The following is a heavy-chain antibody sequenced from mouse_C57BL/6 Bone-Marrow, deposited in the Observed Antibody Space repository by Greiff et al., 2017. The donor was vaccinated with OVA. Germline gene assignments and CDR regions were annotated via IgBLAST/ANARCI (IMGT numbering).Heavy chain of an antibody. D-gene: IGHD2-1*01. J-gene: IGHJ1*03. V-gene: IGHV5-12*01. CDR1: GFTFSDYN. CDR3: ARTGVYYGNWKYFDV. CDR2: ISNGGGST. Sequence: EVKLVESGGGLVQPGGSLKLSCAASGFTFSDYNMYWVRQTPEKRLEWVAYISNGGGSTYYPDTVKGRFTISRDNAKNTLYLQMSRLKSEDTAMYYCARTGVYYGNWKYFDVWGTGTTVTVSS.